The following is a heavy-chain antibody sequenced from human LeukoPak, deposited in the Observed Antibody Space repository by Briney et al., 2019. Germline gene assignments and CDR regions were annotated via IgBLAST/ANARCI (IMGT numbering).Heavy chain of an antibody. CDR1: GDSVSSNSAA. D-gene: IGHD6-19*01. J-gene: IGHJ5*02. CDR3: AREGYSSGWSPFDP. CDR2: TYYRSKWYN. V-gene: IGHV6-1*01. Sequence: SQTLSLTCAISGDSVSSNSAAWNWIRQSPSRGLEWLGRTYYRSKWYNDYAVSVKSRLTINPATSKNQFSLQLNSVTPEDTAVYYCAREGYSSGWSPFDPWGQGTLVTVSS.